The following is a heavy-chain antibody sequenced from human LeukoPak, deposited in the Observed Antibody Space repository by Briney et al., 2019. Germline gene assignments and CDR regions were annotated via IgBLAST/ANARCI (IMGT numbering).Heavy chain of an antibody. CDR3: ARHSGDYNWFDR. V-gene: IGHV4-59*08. J-gene: IGHJ5*02. CDR2: IYYSGST. Sequence: SGTLSLTCTVSGDSMSSYYWSWIRQPPGKGLEWIGYIYYSGSTNYNPSLKSRVTMSVDTSKNQFSLKLNSVTAADTAVYYCARHSGDYNWFDRWGQGTLVAVSS. CDR1: GDSMSSYY. D-gene: IGHD1-26*01.